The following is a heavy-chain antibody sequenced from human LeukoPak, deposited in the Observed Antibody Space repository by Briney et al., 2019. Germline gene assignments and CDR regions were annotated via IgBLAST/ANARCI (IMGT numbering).Heavy chain of an antibody. CDR2: INSDGSST. J-gene: IGHJ4*02. CDR3: ARDIAVAGTFVNY. V-gene: IGHV3-74*01. Sequence: PGGSLRLSCAASGFTFSSYWMHWVRRAPGKGLVWVSRINSDGSSTSYADSVKGRFTISSDNAKNTLYLQMNSLRAEDTAVYYCARDIAVAGTFVNYWGQGTLVTVSS. CDR1: GFTFSSYW. D-gene: IGHD6-19*01.